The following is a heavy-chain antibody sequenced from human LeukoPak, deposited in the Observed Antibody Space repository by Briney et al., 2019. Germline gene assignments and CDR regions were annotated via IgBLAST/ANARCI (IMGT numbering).Heavy chain of an antibody. CDR2: IYHSGSTY. Sequence: PSETLSLTCAVSGYSISSAYYWGWIRQPPGKGLEWIGSIYHSGSTYYYNPSLKSRVTISVDTSKNQFSLKLSSVTAADTAVYYCAKVGAYGDYARHDYWGQGTLVTVSS. V-gene: IGHV4-38-2*01. J-gene: IGHJ4*02. CDR1: GYSISSAYY. CDR3: AKVGAYGDYARHDY. D-gene: IGHD4-17*01.